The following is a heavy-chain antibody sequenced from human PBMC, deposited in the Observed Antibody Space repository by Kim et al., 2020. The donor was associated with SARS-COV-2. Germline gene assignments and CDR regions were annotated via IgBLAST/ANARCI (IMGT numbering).Heavy chain of an antibody. CDR2: IYHSGST. CDR3: ARRGDLYQFDY. D-gene: IGHD2-2*01. CDR1: GYSISSGYY. V-gene: IGHV4-38-2*02. Sequence: SETLSLTCTVSGYSISSGYYWGWIRQPPGKGLEWIGNIYHSGSTYYNPSLKSRVTISVDTSKNRFSLKLSSVTAADTAVYYCARRGDLYQFDYWGQGTLVTVSS. J-gene: IGHJ4*02.